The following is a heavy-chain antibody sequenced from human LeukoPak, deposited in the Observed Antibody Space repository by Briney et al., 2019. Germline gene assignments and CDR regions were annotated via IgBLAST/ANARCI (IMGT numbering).Heavy chain of an antibody. CDR1: GGSISSSSYF. V-gene: IGHV4-39*01. CDR3: ARHLGSSNWFDP. Sequence: PSETLSLTCIVSGGSISSSSYFWAWIRQPPGKGLEWIGHIYYSGNTYYNPSLGSRVSISVDTSKNQFSLKVSSVTAADTAVYYCARHLGSSNWFDPWGQGTLVTVSS. J-gene: IGHJ5*02. CDR2: IYYSGNT. D-gene: IGHD1-26*01.